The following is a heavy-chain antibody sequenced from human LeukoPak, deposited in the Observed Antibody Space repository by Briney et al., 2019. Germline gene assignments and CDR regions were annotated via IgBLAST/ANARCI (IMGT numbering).Heavy chain of an antibody. Sequence: GGSLRLSCAASGFTFSSYAMSWVRQAPGKGLEWVSSISGSGGSTYYADSVKGRFTISRDNSKNTLYLQMNSLRAEDTAVYYCAKVGALSGSYDYFDYWGQGTLVTVSS. V-gene: IGHV3-23*01. CDR1: GFTFSSYA. D-gene: IGHD3-10*01. CDR2: ISGSGGST. J-gene: IGHJ4*02. CDR3: AKVGALSGSYDYFDY.